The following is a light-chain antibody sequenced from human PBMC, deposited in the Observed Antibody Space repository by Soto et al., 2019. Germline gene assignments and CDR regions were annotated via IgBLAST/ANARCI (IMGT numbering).Light chain of an antibody. CDR2: GAS. CDR3: QQYGSSPPVT. J-gene: IGKJ1*01. Sequence: EIVLTQSPCTLSLSPGERATLSCRASQTVTRSYLACYQQKPGEAPTLLIYGASTRATGIPARFSGSGSGTDFTLTISRLEPEDFAVYYCQQYGSSPPVTFGQGTKVDI. CDR1: QTVTRSY. V-gene: IGKV3-20*01.